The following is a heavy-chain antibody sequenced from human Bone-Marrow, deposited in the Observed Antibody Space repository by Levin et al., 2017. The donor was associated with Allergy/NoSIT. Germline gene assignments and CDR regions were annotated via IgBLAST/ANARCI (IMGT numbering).Heavy chain of an antibody. V-gene: IGHV3-66*01. CDR3: ASRSVRFLGTPPSGFAWGYDG. CDR1: GFTVSGTD. Sequence: GGSLRLSCAASGFTVSGTDVSWLRQAPGKGLEWVSVIHSGDTTYYADSVKGRFTISRDNSKNTLSLQMNSLRVEDTAVYYCASRSVRFLGTPPSGFAWGYDGWGQGTTVTVSS. CDR2: IHSGDTT. D-gene: IGHD3-3*01. J-gene: IGHJ6*02.